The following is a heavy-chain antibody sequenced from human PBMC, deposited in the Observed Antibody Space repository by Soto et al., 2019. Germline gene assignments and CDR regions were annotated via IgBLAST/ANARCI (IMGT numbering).Heavy chain of an antibody. CDR2: ISGGGGST. Sequence: EVQLLESGGGLVQPGGSLRLSCAASGFSFSSYAMTWVRQAPGKGLEWVSGISGGGGSTYYADSVKGRFTTSRDNSKNTLFLQMNRLRAEATADYYCAKDRHYSNYDLRHGSGPFDYWGQGTLVTVSS. J-gene: IGHJ4*02. D-gene: IGHD4-4*01. CDR3: AKDRHYSNYDLRHGSGPFDY. V-gene: IGHV3-23*01. CDR1: GFSFSSYA.